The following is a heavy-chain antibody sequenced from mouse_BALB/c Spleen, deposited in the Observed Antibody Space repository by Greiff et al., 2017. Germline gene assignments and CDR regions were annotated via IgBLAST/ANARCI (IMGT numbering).Heavy chain of an antibody. D-gene: IGHD2-4*01. CDR3: ARDGLDYAWFAY. J-gene: IGHJ3*01. CDR1: GFTFSSFG. CDR2: ISSGSSTI. Sequence: VQLKESGGGLVQPGGSRKLSCAASGFTFSSFGMHWVRQAPEKGLEWVAYISSGSSTIYYADTVKGRFTISRDNPKNTLFLQMTSLRSEDTAMYYCARDGLDYAWFAYWGQGTLVTVSA. V-gene: IGHV5-17*02.